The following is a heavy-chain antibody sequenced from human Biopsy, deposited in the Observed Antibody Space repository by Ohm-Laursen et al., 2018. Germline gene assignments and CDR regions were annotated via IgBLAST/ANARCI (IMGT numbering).Heavy chain of an antibody. V-gene: IGHV3-21*06. J-gene: IGHJ5*02. D-gene: IGHD1-14*01. Sequence: SLRLSCAASGFSLTNYTINWVRQAPGKGLEWVSSISRSTSHILYAETLKDRFTSSRDNAKNSVYLQMNGLRVEDTAVYYCARGRSHLLPDHDWFDPWGQGTLVTVSS. CDR1: GFSLTNYT. CDR2: ISRSTSHI. CDR3: ARGRSHLLPDHDWFDP.